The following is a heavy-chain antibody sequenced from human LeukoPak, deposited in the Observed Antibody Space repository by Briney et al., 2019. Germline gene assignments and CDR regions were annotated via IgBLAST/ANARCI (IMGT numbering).Heavy chain of an antibody. J-gene: IGHJ4*02. CDR2: IYYSGST. D-gene: IGHD6-19*01. CDR3: ARVTSGWTRFDY. CDR1: GGSISSYY. Sequence: SETLSLTCTVSGGSISSYYWSWIRQPPGEGLEWIGYIYYSGSTNYNPSLKSRVTIPIDTFKNQFSLKLSSVTAADTAVYYCARVTSGWTRFDYWGQGTLVTVSS. V-gene: IGHV4-59*01.